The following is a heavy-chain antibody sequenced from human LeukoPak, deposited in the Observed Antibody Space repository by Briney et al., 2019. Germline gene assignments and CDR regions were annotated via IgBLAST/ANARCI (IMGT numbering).Heavy chain of an antibody. CDR2: IRSKAYGGTT. V-gene: IGHV3-49*04. J-gene: IGHJ4*02. Sequence: GRSLRLSCAASGFTFSSYAMHWVRQAPGKGLEWVGFIRSKAYGGTTEYAASVKGRFTISRDDSKSIAYLQMNSLKTEDTAVYYCTRALGYCSSTSCYLFDYWGQGTLVTVSS. D-gene: IGHD2-2*01. CDR1: GFTFSSYA. CDR3: TRALGYCSSTSCYLFDY.